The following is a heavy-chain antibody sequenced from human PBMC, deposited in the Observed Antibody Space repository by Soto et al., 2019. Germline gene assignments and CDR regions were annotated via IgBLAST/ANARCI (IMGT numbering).Heavy chain of an antibody. CDR1: GGTFSSYA. Sequence: SVKVSCKASGGTFSSYAISWVRQAPGQGLEWMGGIIPIFGTANYAQKFQGRVTITADESTSTAYMELSSLRSEDTAVYYCARVPSRYSSSAPYAFDIWGQGTMVTVSS. D-gene: IGHD6-6*01. CDR3: ARVPSRYSSSAPYAFDI. J-gene: IGHJ3*02. V-gene: IGHV1-69*13. CDR2: IIPIFGTA.